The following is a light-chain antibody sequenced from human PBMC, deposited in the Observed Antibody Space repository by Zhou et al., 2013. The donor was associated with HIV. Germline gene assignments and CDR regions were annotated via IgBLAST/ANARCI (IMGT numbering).Light chain of an antibody. CDR2: MGS. V-gene: IGKV2-28*01. CDR3: MQALQTPWT. J-gene: IGKJ1*01. Sequence: DIVMTQSPLSLPVTPGEPASISCTSSQSLLHSNGYNYLDWYLQKPGQSPQLLIYMGSDRASGVPDRFSASGSGTDFTLKISRVEAEDVGVYYCMQALQTPWTFGQGTKVEIK. CDR1: QSLLHSNGYNY.